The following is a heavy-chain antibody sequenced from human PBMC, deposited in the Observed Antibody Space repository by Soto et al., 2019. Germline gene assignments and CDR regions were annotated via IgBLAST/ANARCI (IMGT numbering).Heavy chain of an antibody. Sequence: QVQLQESGPGLVKPSETLSLTCTVSGVSVSSNSHYWSWIRQSPGKGLEWIGYIYYSGSTNYNPSLKSRVTTSVDTSKNQHALKLTSVTAADTAVYYCARGVLIPAAFNWGQGTLVTVSS. CDR1: GVSVSSNSHY. J-gene: IGHJ4*02. CDR3: ARGVLIPAAFN. CDR2: IYYSGST. V-gene: IGHV4-61*01. D-gene: IGHD2-2*01.